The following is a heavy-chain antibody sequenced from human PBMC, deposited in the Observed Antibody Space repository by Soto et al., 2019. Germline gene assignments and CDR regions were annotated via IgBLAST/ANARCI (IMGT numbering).Heavy chain of an antibody. D-gene: IGHD6-13*01. V-gene: IGHV1-18*04. CDR2: ISAYNGNT. J-gene: IGHJ6*02. Sequence: QVHLVQSGAEVKKPGASVKVSCKASGYTFTIYGITWVRRAPGQGLEWMGWISAYNGNTNYAQKLQGRVTMTTDTSTSTAYMELRSLRSDDTAVYYCARDGIFSSSWYHYGMDVWGQGTTVTVSS. CDR1: GYTFTIYG. CDR3: ARDGIFSSSWYHYGMDV.